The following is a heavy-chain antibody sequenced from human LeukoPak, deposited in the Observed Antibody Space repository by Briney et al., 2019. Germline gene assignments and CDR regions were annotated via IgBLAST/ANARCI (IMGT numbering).Heavy chain of an antibody. Sequence: SETLSLTCTVSGGSISSYHWSWIRQPPGKGLEWIGYVYCSGSTNYNPSLKSRVTISVDTSKNQFSLKLSSVTAADTAVYYCVGYNYYGSGSYLDYWGQGTLVTVSS. D-gene: IGHD3-10*01. CDR2: VYCSGST. V-gene: IGHV4-59*01. J-gene: IGHJ4*02. CDR3: VGYNYYGSGSYLDY. CDR1: GGSISSYH.